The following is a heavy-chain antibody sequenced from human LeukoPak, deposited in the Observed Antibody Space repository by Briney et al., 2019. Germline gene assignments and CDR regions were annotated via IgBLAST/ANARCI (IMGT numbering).Heavy chain of an antibody. J-gene: IGHJ4*02. D-gene: IGHD5-24*01. CDR2: IHTSGTT. CDR3: ARDAADGYNDY. CDR1: RGSISSGNYY. Sequence: SSETLSLACTVSRGSISSGNYYWSWIRQPAGKGLEWIGRIHTSGTTNYNPSLKSRVTISVDTSKNQFSLKLSSVTAADTAVYYCARDAADGYNDYWGQGTLVTVSS. V-gene: IGHV4-61*02.